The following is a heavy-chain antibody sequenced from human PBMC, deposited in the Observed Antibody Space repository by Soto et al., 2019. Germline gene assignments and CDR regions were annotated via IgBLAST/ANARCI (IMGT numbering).Heavy chain of an antibody. J-gene: IGHJ6*02. Sequence: GASVKVSCKASGYTFTGYYIHWVRQAPGQGLEWMGWINPNSGDTQFAQKFQGRVTMTRDTSITTAYMDLSRLRSDDSAVYYCARTTPTTRGRTSAYKPDFYGMDVWGQGTTVSVSS. D-gene: IGHD2-21*01. CDR3: ARTTPTTRGRTSAYKPDFYGMDV. CDR2: INPNSGDT. CDR1: GYTFTGYY. V-gene: IGHV1-2*02.